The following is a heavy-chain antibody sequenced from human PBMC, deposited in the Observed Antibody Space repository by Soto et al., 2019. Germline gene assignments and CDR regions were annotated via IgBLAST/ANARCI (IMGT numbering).Heavy chain of an antibody. V-gene: IGHV1-69*01. Sequence: QVQLVQSGAEVKKPGSSVKVSCKASGGTFNRHAISWVRQAPGQGLEWMGGIIPIFSSTKNAQDFQGRVTITADESTGTAYMELSSLRSEDTAVYYCALDYGDRNYYYYGMDVWGQGTTVTVSS. J-gene: IGHJ6*02. CDR1: GGTFNRHA. CDR2: IIPIFSST. CDR3: ALDYGDRNYYYYGMDV. D-gene: IGHD4-17*01.